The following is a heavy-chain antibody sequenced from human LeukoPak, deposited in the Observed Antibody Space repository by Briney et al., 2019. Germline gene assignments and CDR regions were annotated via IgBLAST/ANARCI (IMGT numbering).Heavy chain of an antibody. CDR2: INPNSGGT. CDR3: ARGGYYDSSGYYTGDFDY. V-gene: IGHV1-2*02. D-gene: IGHD3-22*01. Sequence: ASVKVSCKASGYTFTGYYMHWVRQAPGQGLEWMGWINPNSGGTNYAQKFQGRVTMTRDTSISTAYMELSRLRSDDTAVYYCARGGYYDSSGYYTGDFDYWGQGTLVTVSS. CDR1: GYTFTGYY. J-gene: IGHJ4*02.